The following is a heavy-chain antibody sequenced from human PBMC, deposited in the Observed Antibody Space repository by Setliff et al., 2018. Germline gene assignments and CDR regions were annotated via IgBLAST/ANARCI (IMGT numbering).Heavy chain of an antibody. CDR1: GDSISSRRNY. D-gene: IGHD3-3*01. Sequence: SETLSLTCTVSGDSISSRRNYWGWFRQPAGKELEWIGQIYTSWSTNYNPSLKSRVTISLDTSKNQFSLNLSSVTAADTAVYYCARMSGFQYMDVWGKGTTVTVSS. CDR3: ARMSGFQYMDV. V-gene: IGHV4-61*09. J-gene: IGHJ6*03. CDR2: IYTSWST.